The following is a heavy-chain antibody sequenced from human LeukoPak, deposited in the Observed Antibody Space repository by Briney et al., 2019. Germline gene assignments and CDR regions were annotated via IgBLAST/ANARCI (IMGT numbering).Heavy chain of an antibody. CDR1: GGTFSSYA. Sequence: SVKVSCKASGGTFSSYAISWVRQAPGQWLEWMGGIIPIFGTANYAQKFQGRVTITTDESTSTAYMELSSLRSEDTAVYYCARDRGHPERGPEYYFDYWGQGTLVTVSS. CDR3: ARDRGHPERGPEYYFDY. J-gene: IGHJ4*02. V-gene: IGHV1-69*05. CDR2: IIPIFGTA.